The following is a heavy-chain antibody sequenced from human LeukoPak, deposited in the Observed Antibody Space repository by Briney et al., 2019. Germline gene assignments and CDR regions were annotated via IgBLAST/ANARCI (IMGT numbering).Heavy chain of an antibody. J-gene: IGHJ4*02. CDR1: GFTFSSYS. Sequence: PGGSLRLSCAASGFTFSSYSMNWVRQAPGKGLEWVSSISSSSSYIYYANSVKGRFTISRDNAKNSLYLQMNSLRAEDTAVYYCAKGAEYCYDSSGYYLSYFDYWGQGTLVTVSS. D-gene: IGHD3-22*01. CDR3: AKGAEYCYDSSGYYLSYFDY. CDR2: ISSSSSYI. V-gene: IGHV3-21*01.